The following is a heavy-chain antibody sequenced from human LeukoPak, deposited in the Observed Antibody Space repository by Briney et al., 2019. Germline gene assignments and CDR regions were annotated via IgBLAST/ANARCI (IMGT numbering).Heavy chain of an antibody. J-gene: IGHJ4*02. V-gene: IGHV3-64D*06. D-gene: IGHD2-21*02. CDR1: GFTFSRYA. Sequence: GGSLRLSCSASGFTFSRYAMHWVRQAPGKGLEYVSAISSNGGSTYYADSVKGRFTISRDNSKNTLYLQMSRLRAEDTAVYYCTTSFSWWGPIRSWGQGTLVTVSS. CDR2: ISSNGGST. CDR3: TTSFSWWGPIRS.